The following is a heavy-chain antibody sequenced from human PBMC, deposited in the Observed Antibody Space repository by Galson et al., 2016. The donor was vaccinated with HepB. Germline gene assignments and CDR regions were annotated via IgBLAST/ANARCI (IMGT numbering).Heavy chain of an antibody. CDR3: ARGLAPDAFDI. J-gene: IGHJ3*02. V-gene: IGHV1-69*13. CDR2: VIPIFTTA. CDR1: GGTFNSYA. Sequence: SVKVSCKASGGTFNSYAINWMRQAPGQGLEWMGGVIPIFTTADYAQKFQGRVTITADDSTNTAYMELSSLRSEDTAVYYCARGLAPDAFDIWGQGTMVTVSS.